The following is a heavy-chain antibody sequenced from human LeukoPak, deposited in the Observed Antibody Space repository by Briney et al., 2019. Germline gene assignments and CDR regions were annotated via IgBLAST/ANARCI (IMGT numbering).Heavy chain of an antibody. CDR2: IYYSGTT. V-gene: IGHV4-59*01. CDR3: ARGVYTAAAQYGY. Sequence: SETLSLTCTVSGGSISSYYWSWIRQPPGKGLEWIGYIYYSGTTNYNPSLKSRVTISVDTSKSQFPLKLSSVTAADTAVYSCARGVYTAAAQYGYWGQGTLVTVSS. D-gene: IGHD6-13*01. J-gene: IGHJ4*02. CDR1: GGSISSYY.